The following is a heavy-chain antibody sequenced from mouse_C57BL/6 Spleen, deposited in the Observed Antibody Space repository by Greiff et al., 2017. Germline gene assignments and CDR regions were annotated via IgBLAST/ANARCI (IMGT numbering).Heavy chain of an antibody. CDR2: IDPSDSYT. Sequence: VQLQQPGAELVMPGASVKLSCKASGYTFTSYWMHWVKQRPGQGLEWIGEIDPSDSYTNYNQKFKGKSTLTVDKSSSTAYMQLSSLTSEDSAVYYCARRDYYGYARDYWGQGTTLTVSS. CDR3: ARRDYYGYARDY. J-gene: IGHJ2*01. D-gene: IGHD2-2*01. CDR1: GYTFTSYW. V-gene: IGHV1-69*01.